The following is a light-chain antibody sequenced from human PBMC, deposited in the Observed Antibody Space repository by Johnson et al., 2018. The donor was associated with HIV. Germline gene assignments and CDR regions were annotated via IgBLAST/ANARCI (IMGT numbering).Light chain of an antibody. CDR1: NSNIGNNY. V-gene: IGLV1-51*02. CDR3: GTWDSRLSAGYV. CDR2: ENN. J-gene: IGLJ1*01. Sequence: QSVLTQPPSVSAAPGQKVTISCSGSNSNIGNNYVSWYQQLPGTAPKILIYENNKPPSWIPDRFSGSMSGASATLGMPGLQTGDAADYYCGTWDSRLSAGYVFETGTKVTVL.